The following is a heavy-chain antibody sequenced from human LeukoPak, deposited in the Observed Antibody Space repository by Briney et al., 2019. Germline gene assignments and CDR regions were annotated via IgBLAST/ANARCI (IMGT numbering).Heavy chain of an antibody. CDR1: GFTFDDYA. V-gene: IGHV3-43D*03. CDR2: ISWDGGST. D-gene: IGHD3-10*01. CDR3: APRQTYGSEATWGGY. J-gene: IGHJ4*02. Sequence: GGSLRLSCAASGFTFDDYAMHWVRQAPGKGLEWVSLISWDGGSTYYADSVKGRFTISRDNSKNSLYLQMNSLRAEDTALYYCAPRQTYGSEATWGGYWGQGTLVTVSS.